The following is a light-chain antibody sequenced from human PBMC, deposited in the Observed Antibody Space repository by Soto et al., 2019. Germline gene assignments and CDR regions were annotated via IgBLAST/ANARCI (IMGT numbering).Light chain of an antibody. V-gene: IGKV1-39*01. J-gene: IGKJ2*01. CDR3: QQSYGNPLP. CDR1: QNFSAY. Sequence: DIQMTQFPSSLSASVGDRVTITCRAGQNFSAYLNWYQQKPGKAPTLLIYSSSSLQGRVPSSFSVSGSGTDFTLTISSLQPEDFSTYICQQSYGNPLPFGQGTKLEIK. CDR2: SSS.